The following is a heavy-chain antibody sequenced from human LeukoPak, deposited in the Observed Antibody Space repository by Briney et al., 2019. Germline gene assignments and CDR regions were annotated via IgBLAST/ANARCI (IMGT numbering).Heavy chain of an antibody. CDR1: GFTFSSYG. J-gene: IGHJ4*02. CDR3: AKDSDFWSGYSDY. Sequence: GGSLRLSCAASGFTFSSYGMHWVRQAPGKGLEWVAVISYDGSNKYCADSVKGRFTISRDNSKNTLYLQMNSLRAEDTAVYYCAKDSDFWSGYSDYWGQGTLVTVSS. D-gene: IGHD3-3*01. CDR2: ISYDGSNK. V-gene: IGHV3-30*18.